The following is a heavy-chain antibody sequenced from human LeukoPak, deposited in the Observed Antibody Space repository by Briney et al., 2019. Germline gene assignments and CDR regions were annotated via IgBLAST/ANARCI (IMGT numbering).Heavy chain of an antibody. J-gene: IGHJ5*02. CDR3: ARDRRSVNWFDP. D-gene: IGHD4-17*01. V-gene: IGHV3-48*01. Sequence: GGSLRLSCAVSGFTFSSYSMNWVRQAPGKGLEWVSYISSSSGTIYYADSAKGRFTVSRDNAKNSLYLQMNSLRAEDTAVYYCARDRRSVNWFDPWGHGTLVTVSS. CDR1: GFTFSSYS. CDR2: ISSSSGTI.